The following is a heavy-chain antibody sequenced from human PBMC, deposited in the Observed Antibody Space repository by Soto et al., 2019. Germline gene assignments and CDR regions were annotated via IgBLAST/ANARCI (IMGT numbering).Heavy chain of an antibody. Sequence: QVHLEEAGGGVVQPGGSLRLSCVASGFDFSGDLMHWVRQAPGKGLEWVSDVWYDGSNKIYAASVEGRVTISRDNSKNLLYRQPNRPRDYGTAVYYCVRGRCLQPVNHWCQGTRVTVSS. J-gene: IGHJ5*02. D-gene: IGHD3-10*01. CDR1: GFDFSGDL. CDR2: VWYDGSNK. CDR3: VRGRCLQPVNH. V-gene: IGHV3-33*01.